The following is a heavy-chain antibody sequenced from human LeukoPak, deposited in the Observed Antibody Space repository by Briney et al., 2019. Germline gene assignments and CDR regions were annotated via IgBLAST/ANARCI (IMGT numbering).Heavy chain of an antibody. CDR2: IWYDGSYK. D-gene: IGHD4/OR15-4a*01. J-gene: IGHJ4*02. Sequence: QPGRSLRLSCAASGFTFSQYGMHWVRQAPGKGLEWVAVIWYDGSYKYYADSVRGRFTISRDNSKNTVYVQMNSLRVEDTAVYYCVKEGHYGGAYPFDFWGQGTLVTVSS. CDR1: GFTFSQYG. CDR3: VKEGHYGGAYPFDF. V-gene: IGHV3-33*06.